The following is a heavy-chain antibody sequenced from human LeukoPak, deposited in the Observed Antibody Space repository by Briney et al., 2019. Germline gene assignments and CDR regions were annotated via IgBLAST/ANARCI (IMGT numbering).Heavy chain of an antibody. CDR2: IYYSGST. V-gene: IGHV4-59*08. Sequence: PSETLSLTCTVSGASISSYYWSWIRQPPGKGLEWIGHIYYSGSTNYNPSLKSRVTISVDTSKNQFPLNLNSVIAADTAMYYCASHTAGRGSGYWGQGVLVTVSS. D-gene: IGHD5-12*01. CDR1: GASISSYY. J-gene: IGHJ4*02. CDR3: ASHTAGRGSGY.